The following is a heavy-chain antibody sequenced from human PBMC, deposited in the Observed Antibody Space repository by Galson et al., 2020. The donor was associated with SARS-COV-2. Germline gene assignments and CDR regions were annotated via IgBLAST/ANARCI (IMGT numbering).Heavy chain of an antibody. J-gene: IGHJ6*02. CDR2: VDGDGSST. Sequence: GGSLRLSCKTSGFTFSHYWMYWVRQVPGEGLVWVSGVDGDGSSTLYADSVKGRVSTHRDNANNILYLQMNGVRGEDTGVYYCTRAWGQYRQSALDYYGMDLWGPGTTVTVSS. D-gene: IGHD3-16*01. CDR3: TRAWGQYRQSALDYYGMDL. CDR1: GFTFSHYW. V-gene: IGHV3-74*01.